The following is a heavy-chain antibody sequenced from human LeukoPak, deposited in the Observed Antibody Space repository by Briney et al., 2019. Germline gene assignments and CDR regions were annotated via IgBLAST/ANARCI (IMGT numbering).Heavy chain of an antibody. J-gene: IGHJ4*02. D-gene: IGHD5-18*01. V-gene: IGHV4-59*01. CDR3: ARVVDTAMVN. CDR1: GGSISSYY. Sequence: PSETLSLTCTVSGGSISSYYWSWIRQSPGKGLEWIGYIYYSGSTNYNPSLKSRVTISVDTSKNQFSLKLSSVTAADTAVYYCARVVDTAMVNWGQGTLVTVSS. CDR2: IYYSGST.